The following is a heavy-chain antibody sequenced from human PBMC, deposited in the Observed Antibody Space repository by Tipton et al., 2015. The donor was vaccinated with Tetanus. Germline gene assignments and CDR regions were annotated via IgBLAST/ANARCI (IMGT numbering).Heavy chain of an antibody. Sequence: TLSLTCTVSGGSISGGRYYWSWIRQHPGKGLEWIGDIYYSGSTYYNPSLKSRVTISVDTSKNQFSLKLNSVTAADTAVYYCARDQARGARGWNYFDYWGQGTLVTVSS. D-gene: IGHD1-26*01. V-gene: IGHV4-31*03. CDR2: IYYSGST. CDR3: ARDQARGARGWNYFDY. J-gene: IGHJ4*02. CDR1: GGSISGGRYY.